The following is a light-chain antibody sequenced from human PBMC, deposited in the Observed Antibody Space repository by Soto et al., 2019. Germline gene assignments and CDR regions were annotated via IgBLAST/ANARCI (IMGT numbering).Light chain of an antibody. CDR2: EVS. CDR1: SSDVGGYNY. J-gene: IGLJ2*01. CDR3: SSYAGSYSMGV. V-gene: IGLV2-8*01. Sequence: QSALTQPPSASGSPGQSVTISCTGTSSDVGGYNYVSWYQQHPGKAPKLMIYEVSKWPSGVPDRFSGSKSGDTASLTVSGLQAEDEADYYCSSYAGSYSMGVFGGGTKLTVL.